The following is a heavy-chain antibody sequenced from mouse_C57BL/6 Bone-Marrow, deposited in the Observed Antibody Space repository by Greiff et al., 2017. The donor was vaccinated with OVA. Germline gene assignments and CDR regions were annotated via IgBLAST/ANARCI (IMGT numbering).Heavy chain of an antibody. J-gene: IGHJ3*01. CDR3: AYYSSHVGFAY. Sequence: EVQLQQSGPELVKPGASVKISCKASGYSFTGYYMNWVKQSPEKSLEWIGEINPSTGGTTYNQKFKAKATLTVDTSSSTAYMHLKSLTSEDSAVYYCAYYSSHVGFAYWGQGTLVTVSA. CDR2: INPSTGGT. V-gene: IGHV1-42*01. CDR1: GYSFTGYY. D-gene: IGHD2-5*01.